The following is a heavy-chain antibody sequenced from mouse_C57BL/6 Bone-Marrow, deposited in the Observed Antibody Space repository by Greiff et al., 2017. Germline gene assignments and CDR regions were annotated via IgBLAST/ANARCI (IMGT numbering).Heavy chain of an antibody. CDR3: ARRGRQLRLSFAY. V-gene: IGHV1-81*01. D-gene: IGHD3-2*02. Sequence: VQLQQSGAELARPGASVTLSCKASGYTFTSYGISWVKQRTGQGLEWIGELYPRSGNTYYNEKFKGTATLSADNSSSTAYMELRSLTSEDSSVYFCARRGRQLRLSFAYWGQETLVTVSA. CDR2: LYPRSGNT. J-gene: IGHJ3*01. CDR1: GYTFTSYG.